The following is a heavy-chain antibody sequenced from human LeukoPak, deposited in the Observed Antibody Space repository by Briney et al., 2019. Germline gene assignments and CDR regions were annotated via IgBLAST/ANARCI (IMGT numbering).Heavy chain of an antibody. CDR3: TRVYLERLTAGYFDH. CDR1: GFTFSTYA. D-gene: IGHD2-8*01. Sequence: GGSLRLSCAASGFTFSTYAMHWVRQAPGKGLEWVAVISYDGRQKYYADSVKGRFTISRDNSKNTLFLQMNSLRDKDTAVYYCTRVYLERLTAGYFDHWGQGTLVTVSS. V-gene: IGHV3-30*14. J-gene: IGHJ4*02. CDR2: ISYDGRQK.